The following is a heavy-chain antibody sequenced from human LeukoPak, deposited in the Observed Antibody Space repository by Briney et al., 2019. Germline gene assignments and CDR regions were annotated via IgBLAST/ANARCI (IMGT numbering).Heavy chain of an antibody. Sequence: GGSLRLSCAASGFDFSGAYMNWVRQAPGKGLEWVGLIKNKHEHHETDYAEPVRERFIITRDDSSSTLFLQMNSLRTEDTAVYYCVTDANRILGAHGTGDWGQGILVTVSS. V-gene: IGHV3-15*07. CDR3: VTDANRILGAHGTGD. J-gene: IGHJ4*01. CDR2: IKNKHEHHET. CDR1: GFDFSGAY. D-gene: IGHD1-26*01.